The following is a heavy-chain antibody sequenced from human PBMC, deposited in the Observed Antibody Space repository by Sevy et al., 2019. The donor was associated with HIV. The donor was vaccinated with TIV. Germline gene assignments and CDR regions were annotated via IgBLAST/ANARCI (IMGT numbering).Heavy chain of an antibody. J-gene: IGHJ4*02. D-gene: IGHD2-8*02. Sequence: SETLSLTCTVSGGSISSSSYYWGWIRQPPGKGLEWIGSIYYSGSTYYNPSLKSRVTISVDMSKNQFSLKLSSVTAADTAVYYCARLLYCTGGVCYPSLFDYWGQGTLVTVSS. CDR1: GGSISSSSYY. CDR2: IYYSGST. CDR3: ARLLYCTGGVCYPSLFDY. V-gene: IGHV4-39*01.